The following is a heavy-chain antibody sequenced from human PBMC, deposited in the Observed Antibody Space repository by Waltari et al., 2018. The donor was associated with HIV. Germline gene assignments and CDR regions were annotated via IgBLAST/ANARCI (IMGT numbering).Heavy chain of an antibody. J-gene: IGHJ3*02. V-gene: IGHV1-24*01. Sequence: QVQLVQSGAEVKQPGASVQVSCKVSGDTLTELSMHWVRPAHGKGLEWMGGFDPEDGETIYAQKFQGRVTMTEDTSTDTAYMELSSLRSEDTAVYYCATASGRAAGRGAFDIWGQGTMVTVSS. D-gene: IGHD3-10*01. CDR3: ATASGRAAGRGAFDI. CDR1: GDTLTELS. CDR2: FDPEDGET.